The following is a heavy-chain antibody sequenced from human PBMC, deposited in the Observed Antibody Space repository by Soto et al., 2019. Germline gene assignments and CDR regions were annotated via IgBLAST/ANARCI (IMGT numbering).Heavy chain of an antibody. J-gene: IGHJ6*02. Sequence: GGSLRLSCAASGFTFSSYGMHWVGQSPGKGLEWVAVISYDGSNKYYADSVKGRFTISRDNSKNTLYLQMNSLRAEDTAVYYCAKDLWFGELFGGTYYYYGMDVWGQGTTVTVSS. CDR1: GFTFSSYG. D-gene: IGHD3-10*01. CDR2: ISYDGSNK. CDR3: AKDLWFGELFGGTYYYYGMDV. V-gene: IGHV3-30*18.